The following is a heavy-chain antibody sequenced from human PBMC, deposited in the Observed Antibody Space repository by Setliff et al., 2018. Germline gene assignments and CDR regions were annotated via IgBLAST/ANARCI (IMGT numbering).Heavy chain of an antibody. D-gene: IGHD2-2*01. CDR1: GDTFSTYA. V-gene: IGHV1-69*13. J-gene: IGHJ3*02. Sequence: SVKVSCKASGDTFSTYALSWVRQAPGQGLEWMGGIIPLLETAKYAQEFQGRVTITADESTETTYMDLTSLRSEDTAVYYCARGYQVTPPRADAFDIWGQGTLVTV. CDR3: ARGYQVTPPRADAFDI. CDR2: IIPLLETA.